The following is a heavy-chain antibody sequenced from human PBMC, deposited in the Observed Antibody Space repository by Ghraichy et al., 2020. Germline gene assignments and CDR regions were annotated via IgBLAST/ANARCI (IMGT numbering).Heavy chain of an antibody. D-gene: IGHD2-15*01. CDR3: ARGSHCSGGSCYFDY. CDR1: GGSISSSSYY. V-gene: IGHV4-39*01. J-gene: IGHJ4*02. Sequence: SETLSLTCTVSGGSISSSSYYWGWIRQPPGKGLEWIGSIYYSGSTYYNPSLKSRVTISVDTSKNQFSLKLSSVTAADTAVYYCARGSHCSGGSCYFDYWGQGTLVTVSS. CDR2: IYYSGST.